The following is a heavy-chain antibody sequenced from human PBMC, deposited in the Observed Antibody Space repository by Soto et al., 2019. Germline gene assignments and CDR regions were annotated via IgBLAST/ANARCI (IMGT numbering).Heavy chain of an antibody. CDR3: AKDLIVVVPAAVRYYYYYCMDV. CDR1: GFTFSSYG. J-gene: IGHJ6*02. Sequence: QVQLVESGGGVVQPGRSLRLSCAASGFTFSSYGMHWVRQAPGKGLEWVAVISYAGSNKYYADSVKGRFTISRDNSKNTLYLQMNSLRAEDTAVYYCAKDLIVVVPAAVRYYYYYCMDVWGQGTTVTVSS. CDR2: ISYAGSNK. D-gene: IGHD2-2*01. V-gene: IGHV3-30*18.